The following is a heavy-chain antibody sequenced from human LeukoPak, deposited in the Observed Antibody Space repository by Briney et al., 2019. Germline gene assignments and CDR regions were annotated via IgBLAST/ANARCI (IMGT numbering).Heavy chain of an antibody. Sequence: SETLSLTCTVSGGSISSYYWRWIRQPAGKGLEWSGRIYTSGSTNYNPSLKSRVTMSVDTSKNQFSLKLSSVTAADTAAYYCARDVEWRAFDIWGQGTMVTVSS. J-gene: IGHJ3*02. CDR3: ARDVEWRAFDI. CDR1: GGSISSYY. V-gene: IGHV4-4*07. CDR2: IYTSGST. D-gene: IGHD3-3*01.